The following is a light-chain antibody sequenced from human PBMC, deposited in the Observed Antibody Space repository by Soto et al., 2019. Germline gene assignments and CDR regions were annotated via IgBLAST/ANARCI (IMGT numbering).Light chain of an antibody. J-gene: IGLJ1*01. Sequence: QSALTQPRSVSGSPGQSVTISCTGTSSDVGGYKFVSWYQQHTGKAPKFMIYEVSKLPSGVPDRFSGSKSGNTAFLTISGLQAEDEADYYCCSYAGFYTAVFGTGTKL. CDR2: EVS. CDR3: CSYAGFYTAV. V-gene: IGLV2-11*01. CDR1: SSDVGGYKF.